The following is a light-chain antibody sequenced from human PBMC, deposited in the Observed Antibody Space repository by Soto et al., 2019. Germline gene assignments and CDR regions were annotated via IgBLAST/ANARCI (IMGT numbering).Light chain of an antibody. CDR3: QQYGSSPPGT. V-gene: IGKV3-20*01. Sequence: EIVLTQSPGTLSLSPGEGATLSCRASQSVSSNLAWYQQKPGQAPRLLIYGASTRATGIPARFSGSGSGTDFTLTISRLEPEDSAVYYCQQYGSSPPGTFGQGTKVDI. CDR2: GAS. CDR1: QSVSSN. J-gene: IGKJ1*01.